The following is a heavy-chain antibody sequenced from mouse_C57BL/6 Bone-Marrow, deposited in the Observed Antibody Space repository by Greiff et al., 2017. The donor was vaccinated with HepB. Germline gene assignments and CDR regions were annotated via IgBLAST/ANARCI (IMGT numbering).Heavy chain of an antibody. CDR1: GFNIKNTY. CDR3: AWPTIVTNYYAMDY. V-gene: IGHV14-3*01. Sequence: EVQLVESVAELVRPGASVKLSCTASGFNIKNTYMHWVKQRPEQGLEWIGRIDPANGNTKYAPKFQGKATITADTSSNTAYLQLSSLTSEDTAIYYCAWPTIVTNYYAMDYWGQGTSVTVSS. D-gene: IGHD2-5*01. CDR2: IDPANGNT. J-gene: IGHJ4*01.